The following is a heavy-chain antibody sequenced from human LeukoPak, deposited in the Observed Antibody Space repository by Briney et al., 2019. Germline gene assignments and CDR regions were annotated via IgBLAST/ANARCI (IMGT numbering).Heavy chain of an antibody. CDR3: ATDIVVVVAATDPNDY. Sequence: GGSLRLSCAASGFTFSSYRMNWVRQAPGKGLEWVSSISSSSSYIYYADSVKGRFTISRDNAKNSLYLQMNSLRAEDTAAYYCATDIVVVVAATDPNDYWGQGTLVTVSS. D-gene: IGHD2-15*01. CDR2: ISSSSSYI. V-gene: IGHV3-21*01. J-gene: IGHJ4*02. CDR1: GFTFSSYR.